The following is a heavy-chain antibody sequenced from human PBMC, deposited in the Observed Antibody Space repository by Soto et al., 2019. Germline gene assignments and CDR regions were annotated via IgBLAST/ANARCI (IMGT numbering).Heavy chain of an antibody. D-gene: IGHD5-12*01. V-gene: IGHV1-69*13. CDR2: IIPIFGTA. CDR3: ARNRFAGVATITGYYYYYYGMDV. Sequence: ASVKVSCKASGGTFSSYAISWVRQAPGQGLEWMGGIIPIFGTANYAQRFQGRVTITADESTSTAYMELSSLRSEDTAVYYCARNRFAGVATITGYYYYYYGMDVWGQGTTVTVSS. J-gene: IGHJ6*02. CDR1: GGTFSSYA.